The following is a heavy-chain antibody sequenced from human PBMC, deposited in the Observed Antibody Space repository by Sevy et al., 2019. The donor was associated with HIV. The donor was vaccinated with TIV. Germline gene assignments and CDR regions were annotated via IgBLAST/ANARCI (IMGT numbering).Heavy chain of an antibody. CDR3: AKFAGDFPHFDF. D-gene: IGHD7-27*01. CDR2: ISDTGTST. V-gene: IGHV3-23*01. Sequence: GGSLRLSCAASGFTFSTYSMTWVRQAPRKGLEWVSAISDTGTSTYYTDSVDGRFTISRDNSKSTLFLHMNSLRADYTSLYYCAKFAGDFPHFDFWGLGTLVTVSS. CDR1: GFTFSTYS. J-gene: IGHJ4*02.